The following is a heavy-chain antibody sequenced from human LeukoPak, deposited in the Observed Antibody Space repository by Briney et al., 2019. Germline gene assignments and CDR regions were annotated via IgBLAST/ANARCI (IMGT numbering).Heavy chain of an antibody. CDR2: IRYDGSNR. D-gene: IGHD2-2*01. Sequence: PGGSLRLSCAASGFTFNNYAMHWVRQAPGKGLEWVAFIRYDGSNRYYADSVKGRFTISRDNSKNTLYLQMDSLRAEDTAVYYCAKDRGHCSSMSCRYYYCMDVWGKGTTVTVSS. V-gene: IGHV3-30*02. CDR1: GFTFNNYA. J-gene: IGHJ6*03. CDR3: AKDRGHCSSMSCRYYYCMDV.